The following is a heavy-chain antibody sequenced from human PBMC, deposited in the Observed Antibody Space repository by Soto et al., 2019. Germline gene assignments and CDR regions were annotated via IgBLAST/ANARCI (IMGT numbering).Heavy chain of an antibody. CDR3: XXXXXXXVSYYYGMDV. CDR2: IIPIFATA. Sequence: QVQLVQSGAEVKKPGSSVKVSCKASGGTFSSYAISWVRQAPGQGLEWMGGIIPIFATADYAQKFQGRVXXXXXXXXXXXXXXXXXXXXXXXXXXXXXXXXXXXVSYYYGMDVWGQGTTVTVSS. J-gene: IGHJ6*02. V-gene: IGHV1-69*05. CDR1: GGTFSSYA.